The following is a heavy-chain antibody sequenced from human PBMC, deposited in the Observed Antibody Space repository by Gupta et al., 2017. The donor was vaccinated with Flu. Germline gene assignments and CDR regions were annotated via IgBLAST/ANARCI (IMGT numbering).Heavy chain of an antibody. CDR1: GGSISSHTGY. Sequence: LQLQGSRAGLVKPSETLSLRRTVSGGSISSHTGYWGWIHQPPGKGLEWIGGMYYRGNSYYNPSLKSRVTISVDTSNSQFSRKLSSVTHADTAVYYCARHRTGAYWYFDLWGRGTRVTVSS. CDR2: MYYRGNS. J-gene: IGHJ2*01. CDR3: ARHRTGAYWYFDL. D-gene: IGHD1-14*01. V-gene: IGHV4-39*01.